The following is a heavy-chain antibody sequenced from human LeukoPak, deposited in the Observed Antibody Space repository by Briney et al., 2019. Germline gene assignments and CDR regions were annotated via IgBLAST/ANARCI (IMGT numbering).Heavy chain of an antibody. CDR3: ARDYYASGSHDY. V-gene: IGHV3-30*04. Sequence: GGSLRLSCTASGFTFSTYAFHWVRQAPGTGLEWVAVVSHDASGKHYTDSVKGRFTISRDNSKNTFYLQMNSLRPEDTAVYYCARDYYASGSHDYWGQGNLVTVSS. J-gene: IGHJ1*01. D-gene: IGHD3-10*01. CDR1: GFTFSTYA. CDR2: VSHDASGK.